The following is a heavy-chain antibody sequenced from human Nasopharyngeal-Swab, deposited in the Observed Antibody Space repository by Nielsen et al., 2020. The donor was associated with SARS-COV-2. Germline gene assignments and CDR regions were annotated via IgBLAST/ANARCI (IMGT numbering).Heavy chain of an antibody. V-gene: IGHV1-8*01. Sequence: ASVNVSCKTSGYTFTSADIIWVRQATGQGPEWMGWMNPKGGNIGYARKFQDRVTMTRDTSTSTAYMELSSLTPEDTAIYYCVRDPDIIRMDVWGQGTAVIVS. CDR3: VRDPDIIRMDV. CDR2: MNPKGGNI. D-gene: IGHD3-9*01. CDR1: GYTFTSAD. J-gene: IGHJ6*02.